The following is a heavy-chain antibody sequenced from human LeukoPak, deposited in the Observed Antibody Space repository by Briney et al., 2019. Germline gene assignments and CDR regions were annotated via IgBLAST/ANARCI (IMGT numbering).Heavy chain of an antibody. V-gene: IGHV3-48*03. CDR3: ARDPGHCSSTSCYKFFDY. D-gene: IGHD2-2*02. Sequence: PGGSLRLSSAASGFSPRGFEMNCVRQAPGKGGECVSYSRSSGSTIYYADSVKGRFTVSRDNAKNSLYLQMNSLRAEDAAGYYCARDPGHCSSTSCYKFFDYWGQGTLVTVSS. CDR1: GFSPRGFE. J-gene: IGHJ4*02. CDR2: SRSSGSTI.